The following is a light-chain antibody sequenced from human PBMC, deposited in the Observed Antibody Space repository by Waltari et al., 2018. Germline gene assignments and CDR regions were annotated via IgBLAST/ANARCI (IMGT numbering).Light chain of an antibody. V-gene: IGKV4-1*01. CDR1: QSVLFNSKKKNY. Sequence: DIVMTQSPDSLAVSLGERATINCKSSQSVLFNSKKKNYLAWYQQKSGQPPKLLIYWASTRASGVPDRFSGSGSGTDFTLTISSLQAEDVAVYYCQQYYSTPITFGQGTRLEIK. CDR3: QQYYSTPIT. J-gene: IGKJ5*01. CDR2: WAS.